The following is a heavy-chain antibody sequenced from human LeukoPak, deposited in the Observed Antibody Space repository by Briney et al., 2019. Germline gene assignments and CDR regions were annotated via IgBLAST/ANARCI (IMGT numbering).Heavy chain of an antibody. CDR3: ARQTGSGLFILP. CDR2: IYYSGNT. D-gene: IGHD3/OR15-3a*01. CDR1: GVSISSSNSY. Sequence: PSETLSLTCTVSGVSISSSNSYWGWIRQPPGKGLEWIGSIYYSGNTYYNASLKSQVSISIGTFKNQFPLRLTSVTAADTAVYYCARQTGSGLFILPGGQGTLVTVSS. V-gene: IGHV4-39*01. J-gene: IGHJ4*02.